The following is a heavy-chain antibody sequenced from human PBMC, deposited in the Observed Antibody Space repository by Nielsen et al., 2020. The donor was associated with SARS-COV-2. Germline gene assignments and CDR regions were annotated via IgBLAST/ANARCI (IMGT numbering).Heavy chain of an antibody. Sequence: SLKISCAASGFTFDDYAMHWVRQAPGKGLEWVSGISWNSGSIGYADSVKGRFTISRDNAKNSLYLQMNSLRAEDTALYYCAKDIGCSGGSCYLNYYYGMDVWGQGTTVTVSS. CDR2: ISWNSGSI. V-gene: IGHV3-9*01. D-gene: IGHD2-15*01. CDR3: AKDIGCSGGSCYLNYYYGMDV. J-gene: IGHJ6*02. CDR1: GFTFDDYA.